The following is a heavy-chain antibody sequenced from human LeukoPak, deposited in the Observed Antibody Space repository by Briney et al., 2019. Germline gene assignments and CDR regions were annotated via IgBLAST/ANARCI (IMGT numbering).Heavy chain of an antibody. D-gene: IGHD6-19*01. V-gene: IGHV5-51*01. CDR1: GYSFTTYW. Sequence: GESLKISCKGSGYSFTTYWIGWVRQMPGKGLEWMGVIYPGDSETRYSPSFQGQVTISVDKSISTAYLQWSSLKASDTAMYYCARRSSYAVAGIDYWGQGTPVTVSS. J-gene: IGHJ4*02. CDR2: IYPGDSET. CDR3: ARRSSYAVAGIDY.